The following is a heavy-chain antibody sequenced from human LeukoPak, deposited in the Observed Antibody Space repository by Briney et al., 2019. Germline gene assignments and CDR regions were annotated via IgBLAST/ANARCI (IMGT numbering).Heavy chain of an antibody. CDR1: GFTFSSYG. J-gene: IGHJ4*02. CDR3: ARDGNYFD. CDR2: ISYDGSNK. D-gene: IGHD1-26*01. V-gene: IGHV3-30*03. Sequence: GRSLRLSCAASGFTFSSYGMHWVRQAPGKGLEWVAVISYDGSNKYYADSVKGRFTISRDNSKNTLYLQMNSLRAEDTAVYYCARDGNYFDWGQGTLVTVSS.